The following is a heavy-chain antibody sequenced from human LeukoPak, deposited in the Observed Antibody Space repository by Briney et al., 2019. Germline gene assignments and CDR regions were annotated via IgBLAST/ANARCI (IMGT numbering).Heavy chain of an antibody. CDR2: ISYDGSNK. Sequence: SGGSLRLSCAASGFTSSSYGMHWVRQAPGKGLEWVAVISYDGSNKHYADSVKGRFTISRDNSKNTLYLQMSSLRAEDTAVYYCAKDVERLDYFDYWGQGTLVTVSS. CDR3: AKDVERLDYFDY. J-gene: IGHJ4*02. D-gene: IGHD3-9*01. CDR1: GFTSSSYG. V-gene: IGHV3-30*18.